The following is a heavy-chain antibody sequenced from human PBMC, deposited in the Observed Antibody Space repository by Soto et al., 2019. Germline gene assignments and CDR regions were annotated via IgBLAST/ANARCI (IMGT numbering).Heavy chain of an antibody. CDR2: IYHSGST. CDR1: GDSISSGTYF. J-gene: IGHJ4*02. CDR3: ARHLGEGYFDY. V-gene: IGHV4-39*01. Sequence: QLQLQESGPGLVKPSETLSLTCTVSGDSISSGTYFWGWVRQPPGKGLEWIGSIYHSGSTYYNPSPKRRVTISVDTSKNHFSLKLRSVTAADTAVYYCARHLGEGYFDYWGQGTLVTVSS.